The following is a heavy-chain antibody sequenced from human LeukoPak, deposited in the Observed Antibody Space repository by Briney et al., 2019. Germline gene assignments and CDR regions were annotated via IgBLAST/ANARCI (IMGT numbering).Heavy chain of an antibody. D-gene: IGHD3-22*01. CDR2: IISSSSYI. CDR1: GFTLSSYS. V-gene: IGHV3-21*01. Sequence: PGGSLRLSCAASGFTLSSYSMNWVRQAPGKGLEWVSSIISSSSYIYYADSVKGRFTISRDNAKNSLYLQMNTRRAQEPPLNYSSRDPPDYYDISGDSDCRGQGTLVTVP. CDR3: SRDPPDYYDISGDSDC. J-gene: IGHJ4*02.